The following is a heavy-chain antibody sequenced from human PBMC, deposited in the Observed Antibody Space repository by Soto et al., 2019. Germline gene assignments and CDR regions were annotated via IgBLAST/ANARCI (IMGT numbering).Heavy chain of an antibody. CDR3: AKGFYSTETSNFDY. V-gene: IGHV3-23*01. CDR2: ISGSGGST. J-gene: IGHJ4*02. CDR1: GFTFRIYP. Sequence: PLGSLILSSEDSGFTFRIYPMIWVRQAPGKGLEWVSAISGSGGSTYYADSVKGRFTISRDNSKNTLYLQMNSLRAEDTAVYYCAKGFYSTETSNFDYWGQGTLVTVSS. D-gene: IGHD4-4*01.